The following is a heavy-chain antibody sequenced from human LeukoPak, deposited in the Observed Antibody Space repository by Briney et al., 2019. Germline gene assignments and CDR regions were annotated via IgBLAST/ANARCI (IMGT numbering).Heavy chain of an antibody. V-gene: IGHV3-23*01. D-gene: IGHD6-13*01. CDR2: ISSTGGTA. CDR1: GFTFSSFG. Sequence: PGGSLRLSCAASGFTFSSFGMSWVRQAPGKGLEWVSAISSTGGTAYYADSVKGRFTISRDNSKNTLYLQMNSLRAEDTALYYCAKEIATTGTIDYWGQGTLVTVSS. J-gene: IGHJ4*02. CDR3: AKEIATTGTIDY.